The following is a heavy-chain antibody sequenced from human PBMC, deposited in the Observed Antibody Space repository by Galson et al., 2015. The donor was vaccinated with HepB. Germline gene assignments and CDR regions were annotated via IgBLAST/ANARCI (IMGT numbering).Heavy chain of an antibody. CDR1: GDSISNGGFS. CDR2: IYDTGST. D-gene: IGHD2-15*01. V-gene: IGHV4-30-2*01. Sequence: LSLTCTVFGDSISNGGFSWTWVRQPPGKGLEWLGYIYDTGSTYYNPSLRGRATISLDMSNNRFSLRLTSVTAADTAVYYCARGGLQGYCSGQTCHNTFEIWGQGTRVTVSS. CDR3: ARGGLQGYCSGQTCHNTFEI. J-gene: IGHJ3*02.